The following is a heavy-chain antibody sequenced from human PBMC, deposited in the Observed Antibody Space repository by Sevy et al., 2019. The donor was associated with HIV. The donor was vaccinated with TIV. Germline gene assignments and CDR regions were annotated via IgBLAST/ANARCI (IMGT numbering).Heavy chain of an antibody. J-gene: IGHJ6*03. Sequence: SETLSLTCTVSGGSISSSSYYWGWIRQPPGKGLEWIGSIYYSGSTYYNPSLKSRVTISVDTSKNQFSLKLSSVTAADTAVYYCVREASYYGSGSYPRGYYYYMDVWGKGTTVTVSS. CDR3: VREASYYGSGSYPRGYYYYMDV. D-gene: IGHD3-10*01. CDR2: IYYSGST. CDR1: GGSISSSSYY. V-gene: IGHV4-39*02.